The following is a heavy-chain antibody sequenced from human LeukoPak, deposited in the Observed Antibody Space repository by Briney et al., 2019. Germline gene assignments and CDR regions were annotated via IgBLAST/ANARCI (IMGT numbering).Heavy chain of an antibody. J-gene: IGHJ4*02. CDR3: ARREWSKYCFDY. D-gene: IGHD3-3*01. CDR2: IYYSGST. CDR1: GGSISSGGYY. V-gene: IGHV4-31*03. Sequence: SQTLSLTCTVSGGSISSGGYYWSWIRQHPGKGLEWIGYIYYSGSTYYNPSLKSRVTISVDTSKNQFSLKLSSVTAADTAVYYCARREWSKYCFDYWGQGTLVTVSS.